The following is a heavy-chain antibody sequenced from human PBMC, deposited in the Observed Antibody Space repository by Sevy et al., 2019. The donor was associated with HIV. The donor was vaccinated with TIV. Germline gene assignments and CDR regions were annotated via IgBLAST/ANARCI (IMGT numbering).Heavy chain of an antibody. CDR2: VSSGGSTI. CDR1: GFTFSSYE. V-gene: IGHV3-48*03. J-gene: IGHJ5*02. Sequence: GGSLRLSCAASGFTFSSYEMNWVRRAPDKGLEWVSYVSSGGSTIYYADSVKGRFTISRDNAKNSLYLQMNSLRVEDTAFYYCATAYTYYYDEAWFDPWGQGTLVTVSS. CDR3: ATAYTYYYDEAWFDP. D-gene: IGHD3-22*01.